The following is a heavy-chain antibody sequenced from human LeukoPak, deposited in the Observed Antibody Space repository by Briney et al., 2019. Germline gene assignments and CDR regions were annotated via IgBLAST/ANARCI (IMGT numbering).Heavy chain of an antibody. CDR3: AKDYYYDSSGYYEGDY. CDR2: ISGSGGST. Sequence: GGSLRLSCAASGFTFSSYAMSWVRQAPGKGLGWVSAISGSGGSTYYADSVKGRFTISRDNSKNTLYLQMNSLRAEDTAVYYCAKDYYYDSSGYYEGDYWGQGTLVTVSS. D-gene: IGHD3-22*01. CDR1: GFTFSSYA. J-gene: IGHJ4*02. V-gene: IGHV3-23*01.